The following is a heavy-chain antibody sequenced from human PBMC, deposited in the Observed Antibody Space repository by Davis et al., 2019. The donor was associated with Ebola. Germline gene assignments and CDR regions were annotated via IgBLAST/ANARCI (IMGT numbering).Heavy chain of an antibody. CDR2: IKQDGSEK. D-gene: IGHD3-16*01. CDR1: GFTFSSYW. V-gene: IGHV3-7*01. J-gene: IGHJ6*02. Sequence: PGGSLRLSCAASGFTFSSYWMSWARQTPGKGLEWVANIKQDGSEKYYVDSVKGRFTISRDNAKNSLYLQMNSLRAEDTAVYYCARDRPLDFFFGDYYGMVVWGQGTTVTVSS. CDR3: ARDRPLDFFFGDYYGMVV.